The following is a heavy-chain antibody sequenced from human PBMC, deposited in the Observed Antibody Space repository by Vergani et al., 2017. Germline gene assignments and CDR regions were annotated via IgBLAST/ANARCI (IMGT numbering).Heavy chain of an antibody. CDR1: GGSISSGGYY. CDR3: ARPIDTIAVAGNWYFDL. CDR2: IYYSGST. V-gene: IGHV4-31*03. J-gene: IGHJ2*01. D-gene: IGHD6-19*01. Sequence: QVQLQESGPGLVKPSQTLSLTCTVSGGSISSGGYYWSWIRQHPGKGLEWIGYIYYSGSTYYNPSLKSRVTISVDPSKNQFSLKLSSVTAADTAVYYCARPIDTIAVAGNWYFDLWGRGTLVTVSS.